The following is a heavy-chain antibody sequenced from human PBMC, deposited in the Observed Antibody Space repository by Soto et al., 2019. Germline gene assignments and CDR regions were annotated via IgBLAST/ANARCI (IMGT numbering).Heavy chain of an antibody. CDR2: IWYDGTNK. D-gene: IGHD1-1*01. J-gene: IGHJ4*02. Sequence: PGGSLRLSCAASGFSFSSYGLNWVRQAPGKGLEWVAVIWYDGTNKYYADSVKGRFTISRDDSKNTLYLQMNSLRAEDTAVYYCAKSVYNWNDGFFDYWGQGTLVTVSS. CDR1: GFSFSSYG. CDR3: AKSVYNWNDGFFDY. V-gene: IGHV3-33*06.